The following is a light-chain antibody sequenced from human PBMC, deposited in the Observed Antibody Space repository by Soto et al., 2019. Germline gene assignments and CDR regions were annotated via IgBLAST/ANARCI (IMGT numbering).Light chain of an antibody. CDR2: EGD. CDR1: SSDVESYNF. CDR3: CSYAGSSTLV. J-gene: IGLJ3*02. V-gene: IGLV2-23*01. Sequence: QSALTQPASVSGSPGQSITISCTGTSSDVESYNFVSWYQQHPGKAPKLMIYEGDKRPSGVSNHFSGSKSGNTASLTISGLQAEDEADYYCCSYAGSSTLVFGGGTKLTVL.